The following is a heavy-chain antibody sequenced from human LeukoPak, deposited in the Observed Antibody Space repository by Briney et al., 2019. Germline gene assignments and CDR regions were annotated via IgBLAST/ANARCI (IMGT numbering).Heavy chain of an antibody. J-gene: IGHJ4*02. D-gene: IGHD3-22*01. CDR1: GYTFTSYG. V-gene: IGHV1-18*01. Sequence: ASVKLSCKASGYTFTSYGISWVRQAPGQGLEWMGWISAYNGNTNYAQKLQGRVTMTTDTSTSTAYMELRSLRSNDTAVYYCARHPMIVVVFDYWGQGTLVTVSS. CDR2: ISAYNGNT. CDR3: ARHPMIVVVFDY.